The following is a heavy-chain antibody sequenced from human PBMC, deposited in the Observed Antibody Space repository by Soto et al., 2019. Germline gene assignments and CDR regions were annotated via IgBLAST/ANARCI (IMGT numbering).Heavy chain of an antibody. V-gene: IGHV3-23*01. J-gene: IGHJ5*02. CDR3: ANNNNLGSSWYRGTPNWFDP. D-gene: IGHD6-13*01. Sequence: PGGSLRLSCAASGFTFSSYAMSWVRQAPGKGLEWVSAISGSGGSTYYADSVKGRFTISRDNSKNTLYLQMNSLRAEDTAVYYCANNNNLGSSWYRGTPNWFDPWGQGTLVTVSS. CDR1: GFTFSSYA. CDR2: ISGSGGST.